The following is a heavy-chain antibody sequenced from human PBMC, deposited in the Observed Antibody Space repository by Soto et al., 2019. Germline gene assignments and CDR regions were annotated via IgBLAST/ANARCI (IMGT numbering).Heavy chain of an antibody. CDR3: ARSCSGGSCHSAY. J-gene: IGHJ4*02. D-gene: IGHD2-15*01. Sequence: ASVKVSCKASGYTFTNYGINWVRQAPGQGLEWMGWISPFTGDTHYTQSLQGRITMTTDTSTSTAYMELRSLRSADTAVYYCARSCSGGSCHSAYWGQGTLVTVSS. CDR1: GYTFTNYG. CDR2: ISPFTGDT. V-gene: IGHV1-18*04.